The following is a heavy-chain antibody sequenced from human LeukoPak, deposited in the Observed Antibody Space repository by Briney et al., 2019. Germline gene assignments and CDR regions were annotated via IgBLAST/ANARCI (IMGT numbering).Heavy chain of an antibody. CDR1: GGTFSSYA. Sequence: ASVKVSCKASGGTFSSYAISWVRQAPGQGLEWMGGIIPIFGTANYAQKFQGRVTITADESTSTAYMELSSLRSEDTAVYYCASLTGVYDAFDIWGQGTMVTVSS. J-gene: IGHJ3*02. D-gene: IGHD4-23*01. V-gene: IGHV1-69*13. CDR2: IIPIFGTA. CDR3: ASLTGVYDAFDI.